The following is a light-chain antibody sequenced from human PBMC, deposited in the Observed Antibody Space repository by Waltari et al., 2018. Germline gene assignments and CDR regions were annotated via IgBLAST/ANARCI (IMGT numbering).Light chain of an antibody. Sequence: QAAPTQPPSVSGSPGQSVTISCTGTNSDIGSYNGVSWFQQHPGKAPKLLIYEVSKRPAAVSNIYSGAKSGNTVSLTISGLQAEDEANYYCSSYAGSDSFLFGGGNRLTVL. CDR3: SSYAGSDSFL. J-gene: IGLJ2*01. CDR2: EVS. V-gene: IGLV2-11*01. CDR1: NSDIGSYNG.